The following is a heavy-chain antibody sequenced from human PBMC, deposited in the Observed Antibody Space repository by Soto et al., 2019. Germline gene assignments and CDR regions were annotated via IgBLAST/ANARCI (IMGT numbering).Heavy chain of an antibody. CDR1: GYTFTSYD. D-gene: IGHD4-17*01. CDR2: MNPNSGNT. Sequence: ASVKVSCKASGYTFTSYDINWVRQATGQGLEWMGWMNPNSGNTGYAQKFQGRVTMTRNTSISTAYMELSSLRSEDTAVYYCERTQRLRRHNWFDPWGQGTLVTVSS. V-gene: IGHV1-8*01. CDR3: ERTQRLRRHNWFDP. J-gene: IGHJ5*02.